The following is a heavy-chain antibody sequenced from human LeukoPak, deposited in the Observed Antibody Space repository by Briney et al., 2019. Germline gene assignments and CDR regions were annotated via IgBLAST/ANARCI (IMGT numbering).Heavy chain of an antibody. CDR3: ARDPTRPGTGTNWFDP. J-gene: IGHJ5*02. CDR1: GGSISSYY. Sequence: SETLSLTCTVSGGSISSYYWSWIRQPAGKGLEWIGRIYTSGSTNYNPSLKSRVTMSVDTSKNQFSLKLSSVTAADTAVYYCARDPTRPGTGTNWFDPWGQGTLVTVSS. V-gene: IGHV4-4*07. CDR2: IYTSGST. D-gene: IGHD3-10*01.